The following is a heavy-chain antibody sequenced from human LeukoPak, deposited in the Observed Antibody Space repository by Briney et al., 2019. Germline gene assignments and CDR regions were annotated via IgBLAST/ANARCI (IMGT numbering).Heavy chain of an antibody. V-gene: IGHV4-4*07. D-gene: IGHD4-11*01. CDR1: GGSISSYY. CDR2: IYTSGST. J-gene: IGHJ6*02. CDR3: ARDSTTVTPIDHGMDV. Sequence: SETLSLTCTVSGGSISSYYWSWIRQPAGKRLEWIGRIYTSGSTNYNPSLKSRVTMSVDTSKNQFSLKLSSVTAADTAVYYCARDSTTVTPIDHGMDVWGQGTTVTVSS.